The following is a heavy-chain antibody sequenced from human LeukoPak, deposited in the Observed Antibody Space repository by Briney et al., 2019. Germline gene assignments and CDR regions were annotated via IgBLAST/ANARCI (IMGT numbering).Heavy chain of an antibody. J-gene: IGHJ6*02. CDR3: ARVGRSGGRCPGYGMDV. CDR2: ISSSSSYI. CDR1: GFTFSSYS. D-gene: IGHD2-15*01. Sequence: KPGGSLRLSCAASGFTFSSYSMNWVRQAPGKGLEWVSSISSSSSYIYYADSVKGRFTISRDNAKNSLYLQMNSLRVEDTAMYYCARVGRSGGRCPGYGMDVWGQGTTVTVSS. V-gene: IGHV3-21*01.